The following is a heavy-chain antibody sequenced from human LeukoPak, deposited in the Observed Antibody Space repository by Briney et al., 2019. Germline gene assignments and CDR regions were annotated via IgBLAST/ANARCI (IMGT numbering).Heavy chain of an antibody. V-gene: IGHV4-59*01. D-gene: IGHD5-24*01. Sequence: IPSETLSLTCTVSGGSISSYYWSWIRQPAGKGLEWIGYIYYSGSTNYNPSLKSRVTISVDTSKNQFSLRLSSVTAADTAVYYCTRERRDGYKVYFDYWGQGTLVTVSS. CDR3: TRERRDGYKVYFDY. CDR2: IYYSGST. CDR1: GGSISSYY. J-gene: IGHJ4*02.